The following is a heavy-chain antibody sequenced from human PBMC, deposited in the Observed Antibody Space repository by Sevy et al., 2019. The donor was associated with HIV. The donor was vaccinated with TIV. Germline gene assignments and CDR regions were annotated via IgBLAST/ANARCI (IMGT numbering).Heavy chain of an antibody. CDR3: AREGGATSAWTPVKY. V-gene: IGHV3-30-3*01. J-gene: IGHJ4*02. Sequence: GGSLRLSCAASGFSFNTHAMHWVRQAPGKGLDWVALISYDGSAKYYADSVKGRFTVSRDDSKNTLYLQMNSLRPEDSAVYYCAREGGATSAWTPVKYWGQGTQVTVSS. CDR1: GFSFNTHA. CDR2: ISYDGSAK. D-gene: IGHD6-19*01.